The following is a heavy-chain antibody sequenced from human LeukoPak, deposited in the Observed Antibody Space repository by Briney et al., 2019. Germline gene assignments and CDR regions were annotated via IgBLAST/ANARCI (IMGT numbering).Heavy chain of an antibody. CDR1: GFTFSSYA. CDR3: ADPSGYLPGD. Sequence: GGSLRLSCAASGFTFSSYAMHWVRQAPGKGLEWVAVISKDGSNKYYADSVKGRFTISRDNSKNTLYLQMNSLRAEDTAVYYCADPSGYLPGDWGQGTLATVSS. D-gene: IGHD3-22*01. CDR2: ISKDGSNK. V-gene: IGHV3-30-3*01. J-gene: IGHJ4*02.